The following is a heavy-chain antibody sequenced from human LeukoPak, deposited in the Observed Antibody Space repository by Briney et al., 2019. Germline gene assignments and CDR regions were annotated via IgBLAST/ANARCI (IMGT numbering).Heavy chain of an antibody. D-gene: IGHD6-19*01. V-gene: IGHV3-48*02. CDR3: ARSVIAVAGYDAFDI. Sequence: GGSLRLSCAASGFTFSAYSMNWVRQAPGKGLDWVSYISSRSFTIYYADSVKGRFAISRDNAKNSLYLEMNSLRDEDTAVYYCARSVIAVAGYDAFDIWGQGTVVTVSS. CDR1: GFTFSAYS. J-gene: IGHJ3*02. CDR2: ISSRSFTI.